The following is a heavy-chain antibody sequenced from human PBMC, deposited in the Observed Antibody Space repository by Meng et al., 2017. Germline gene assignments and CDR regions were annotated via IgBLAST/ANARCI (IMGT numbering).Heavy chain of an antibody. J-gene: IGHJ4*02. Sequence: GESLKISCKGSGYSFTSYWIGWVRQMPGKGPEWMGIIYPGDSDSRYSPSFQGQVTITADKFISTAYLQWSSLKASDTAMYYFARDDPGYGGNPYFDYWGQGTLVTVSS. D-gene: IGHD4-23*01. CDR3: ARDDPGYGGNPYFDY. CDR2: IYPGDSDS. V-gene: IGHV5-51*01. CDR1: GYSFTSYW.